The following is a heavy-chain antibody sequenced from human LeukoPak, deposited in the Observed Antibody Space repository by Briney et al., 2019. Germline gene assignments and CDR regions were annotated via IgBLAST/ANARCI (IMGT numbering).Heavy chain of an antibody. D-gene: IGHD3-10*01. Sequence: GGSLRLSCAASGFPFSSYSMNWVRQAPGKGLEWVSYISSSSSTIYYADSVKGRFTISRDNSKNTLYLQMNSLRAEDTAVYYCAKDRAMVRGVNAMDVWGKGTTVTVSS. CDR1: GFPFSSYS. J-gene: IGHJ6*04. CDR2: ISSSSSTI. V-gene: IGHV3-48*01. CDR3: AKDRAMVRGVNAMDV.